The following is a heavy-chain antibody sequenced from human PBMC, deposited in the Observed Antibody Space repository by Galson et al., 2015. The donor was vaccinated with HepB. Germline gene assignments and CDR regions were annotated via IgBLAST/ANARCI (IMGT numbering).Heavy chain of an antibody. J-gene: IGHJ4*02. Sequence: SLRLSCAASGFTFSSYWMSWVRQAPGKGLEWVANIKQDGSEKYYVDSVKGRFTISRDNAKNSLYLQMNSLRAEDTAVYYCARDPFYYDSSGYQPFDYWGQGTLVTVSS. CDR1: GFTFSSYW. D-gene: IGHD3-22*01. CDR3: ARDPFYYDSSGYQPFDY. CDR2: IKQDGSEK. V-gene: IGHV3-7*01.